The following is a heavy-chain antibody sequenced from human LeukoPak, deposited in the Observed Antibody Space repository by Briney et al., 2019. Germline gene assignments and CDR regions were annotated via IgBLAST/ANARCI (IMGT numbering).Heavy chain of an antibody. D-gene: IGHD3-22*01. J-gene: IGHJ5*02. CDR1: GYTFTSYY. CDR3: ARDGRYYYDSSGYSNWFDP. CDR2: INPSGGST. V-gene: IGHV1-46*01. Sequence: ASVKVSCKASGYTFTSYYMHWVRQAPGQGLEWMGIINPSGGSTSYAQKFQGRVTMTRDMSTSTVYMELSSLRSEDTAVYYCARDGRYYYDSSGYSNWFDPWGQGTLVTVSS.